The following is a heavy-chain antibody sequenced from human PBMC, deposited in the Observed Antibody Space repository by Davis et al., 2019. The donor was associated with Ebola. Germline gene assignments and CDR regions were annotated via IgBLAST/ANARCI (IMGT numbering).Heavy chain of an antibody. CDR2: ISGSGGST. CDR1: GFTFSTYS. J-gene: IGHJ4*02. V-gene: IGHV3-23*01. Sequence: PGGSLRLSCAASGFTFSTYSMSWVRQAPGKGLEWVSAISGSGGSTYYADSVKGRFTISRDNSKNTLYLQMNSLRAEDTAVYYCAKDDDFWSGYLDYWGQGTLVTVSS. CDR3: AKDDDFWSGYLDY. D-gene: IGHD3-3*01.